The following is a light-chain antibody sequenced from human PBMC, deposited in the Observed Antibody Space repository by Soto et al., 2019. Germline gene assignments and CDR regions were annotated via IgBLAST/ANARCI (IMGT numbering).Light chain of an antibody. CDR3: QQYNNWPRT. CDR1: QSVSSN. CDR2: GAS. Sequence: EIVMTQSPATLSVSPGERATLSCRASQSVSSNLAWYQQKPGQAPRLPIYGASTRATGIPARFSGSGSGTEFTLTFSSLQSEDFAVYYCQQYNNWPRTFGQGTKVEIK. V-gene: IGKV3-15*01. J-gene: IGKJ1*01.